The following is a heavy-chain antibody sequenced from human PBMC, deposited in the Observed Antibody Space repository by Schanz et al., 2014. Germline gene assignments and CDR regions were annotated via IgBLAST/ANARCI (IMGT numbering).Heavy chain of an antibody. J-gene: IGHJ3*01. CDR1: GFTFSSYA. D-gene: IGHD3-3*01. Sequence: VQLVDSGGAVQPGRSLRLSCAASGFTFSSYAVDWIRQAPGQGLEWVSFISYDGSLKSYLDSVKGRFTISRDNSKNTLFLEMNSLRVEDTAVYYCARDLVSYHDFWSGQETGDRAFDLWGQGTMVTVSP. V-gene: IGHV3-30-3*01. CDR2: ISYDGSLK. CDR3: ARDLVSYHDFWSGQETGDRAFDL.